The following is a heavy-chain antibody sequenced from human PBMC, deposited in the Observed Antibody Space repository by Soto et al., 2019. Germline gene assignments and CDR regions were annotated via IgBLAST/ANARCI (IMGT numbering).Heavy chain of an antibody. V-gene: IGHV4-59*07. D-gene: IGHD3-22*01. CDR3: ARHHDRSGYYFDY. CDR2: IYYSGST. CDR1: CGSINNYY. J-gene: IGHJ4*02. Sequence: SDTLSLTCTVSCGSINNYYWSWIRQPPGRGLEWIGYIYYSGSTKYNPSLKSRVTISVDTSNNQFSLNLNSVTAADTAIYYCARHHDRSGYYFDYWGQGTLVTVS.